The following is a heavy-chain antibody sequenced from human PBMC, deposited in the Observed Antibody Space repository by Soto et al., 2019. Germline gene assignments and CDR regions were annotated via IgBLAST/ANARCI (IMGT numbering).Heavy chain of an antibody. J-gene: IGHJ4*02. CDR2: LYYTGST. D-gene: IGHD3-10*01. V-gene: IGHV4-31*03. CDR3: PSFRGWPTYYFDY. CDR1: GGSISRGGYY. Sequence: QVQLQESGPGLVKPSQTLSLTCSVSGGSISRGGYYWSWIRQHPGKGLEWIGYLYYTGSTSYNPSLKSRLTQSVDTSKNQFSLKLSSVTAADTAVYYCPSFRGWPTYYFDYWGQGTRVTVSS.